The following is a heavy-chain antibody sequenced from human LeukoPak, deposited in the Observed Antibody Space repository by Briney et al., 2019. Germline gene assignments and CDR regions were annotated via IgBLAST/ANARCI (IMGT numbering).Heavy chain of an antibody. Sequence: PSDSLSLTCGVYRGFLSGYYWSWIRDPPGRGLEWVGEINQRGRTNYNPSLTSRVPISVATSKNQSSLKLSSVTAADTAVYYCARRRGYSDGLDYWGQGTLVTVSS. CDR1: RGFLSGYY. CDR2: INQRGRT. J-gene: IGHJ4*02. D-gene: IGHD5-18*01. CDR3: ARRRGYSDGLDY. V-gene: IGHV4-34*01.